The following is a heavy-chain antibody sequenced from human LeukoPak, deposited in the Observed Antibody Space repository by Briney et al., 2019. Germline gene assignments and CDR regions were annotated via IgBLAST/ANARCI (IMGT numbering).Heavy chain of an antibody. V-gene: IGHV3-11*06. Sequence: PGGSLRLSCAASGFTFSDYYMSWIRQAPGKGLEWVSYISSSSSSYIYYADSVKGRFTISRDNAKNSLYLQMDSLRAEDTAVYYCARDGPKIDYWGQGTLVTVSS. J-gene: IGHJ4*02. CDR1: GFTFSDYY. CDR2: ISSSSSSYI. CDR3: ARDGPKIDY.